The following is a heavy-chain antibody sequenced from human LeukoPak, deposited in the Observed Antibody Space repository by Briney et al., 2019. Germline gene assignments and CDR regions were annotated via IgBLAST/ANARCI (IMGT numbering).Heavy chain of an antibody. D-gene: IGHD3-10*02. V-gene: IGHV3-53*01. J-gene: IGHJ6*04. CDR2: IYSDNT. CDR3: AELGITMIGGV. Sequence: VGSLRLSCTVSGFTVSSNSMSWVRQAPGKGLEWVSFIYSDNTHYSDSVKGRFTISRDNAKNSLYLQMNSLRAEDTAVYYCAELGITMIGGVWGKGTTVTISS. CDR1: GFTVSSNS.